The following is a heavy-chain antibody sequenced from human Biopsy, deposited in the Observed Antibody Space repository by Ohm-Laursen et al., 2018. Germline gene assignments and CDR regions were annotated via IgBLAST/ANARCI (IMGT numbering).Heavy chain of an antibody. V-gene: IGHV3-11*01. Sequence: SLRLSCTASGFNFRDYNMNWIRQAPGKGLEWISHISSSDTTIYYGDVVRGRFTISRDNDKNSLFLQMNSLRADDTAVYYCTGRYDIGAYGVDVWGQGTTVIVSS. CDR3: TGRYDIGAYGVDV. D-gene: IGHD3-9*01. J-gene: IGHJ6*02. CDR1: GFNFRDYN. CDR2: ISSSDTTI.